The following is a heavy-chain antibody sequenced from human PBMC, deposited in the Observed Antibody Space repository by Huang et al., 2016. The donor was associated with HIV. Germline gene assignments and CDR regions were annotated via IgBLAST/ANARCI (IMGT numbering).Heavy chain of an antibody. V-gene: IGHV1-69*01. CDR3: ATGPRGSGSFN. CDR2: ITPIFDKT. J-gene: IGHJ4*02. Sequence: QVQLVQSGAEVTKPGSSVKVSCKASGGTFSSYVISWVRQAPGQGLEWIGGITPIFDKTNYAQKFQGRVTIIADESTRTAYMEMSSLRPEDTATYYCATGPRGSGSFNWGQGTLVIVSS. D-gene: IGHD1-26*01. CDR1: GGTFSSYV.